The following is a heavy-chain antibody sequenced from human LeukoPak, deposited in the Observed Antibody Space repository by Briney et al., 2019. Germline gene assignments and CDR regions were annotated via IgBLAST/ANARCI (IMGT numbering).Heavy chain of an antibody. CDR3: ARAYGGNPFLGFDP. CDR2: ISSSSSYI. V-gene: IGHV3-21*01. CDR1: GFTFSSYS. Sequence: PGGSLRLSCAASGFTFSSYSMNWVRQAPGKGLEWVSSISSSSSYIYYADSVKGRFTISRDNAKNSLYLQMNSLRAEDTAVYYCARAYGGNPFLGFDPWGQGTLVTVSS. J-gene: IGHJ5*02. D-gene: IGHD4/OR15-4a*01.